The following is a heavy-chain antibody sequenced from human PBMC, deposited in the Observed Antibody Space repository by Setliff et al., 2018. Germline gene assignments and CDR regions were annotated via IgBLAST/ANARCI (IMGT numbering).Heavy chain of an antibody. J-gene: IGHJ5*02. CDR3: ARTRISLFRGTLLYNWFDP. V-gene: IGHV4-31*03. Sequence: SETLSLTCTVSGETTRRDYFYWTWIRQRPGRGLEWIGHISYRGNTFYNPSLESRVTMSVEASRNRFPLELYSVTAADTAVYYCARTRISLFRGTLLYNWFDPWGQGNLVTVSS. CDR1: GETTRRDYFY. CDR2: ISYRGNT. D-gene: IGHD2-21*01.